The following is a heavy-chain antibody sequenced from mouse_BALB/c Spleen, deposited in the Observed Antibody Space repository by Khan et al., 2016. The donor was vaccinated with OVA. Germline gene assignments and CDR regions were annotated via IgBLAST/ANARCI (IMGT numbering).Heavy chain of an antibody. Sequence: EVQLQESGPSLVKPSQTLSLTCSVTGDSITSGYWNWIRKFPGNKLEYMGYISNSDSHYYNPSLKSRITITQDKSKNKYSLQLNSVTTEDTATYYCARYCNPYWYFDFWGAGTAVTVSS. CDR2: ISNSDSH. V-gene: IGHV3-8*02. D-gene: IGHD2-1*01. J-gene: IGHJ1*01. CDR1: GDSITSGY. CDR3: ARYCNPYWYFDF.